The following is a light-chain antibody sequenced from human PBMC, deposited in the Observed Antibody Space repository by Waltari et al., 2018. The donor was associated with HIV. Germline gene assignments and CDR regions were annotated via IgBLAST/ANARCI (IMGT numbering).Light chain of an antibody. CDR2: EDR. CDR1: QLGEKL. V-gene: IGLV3-1*01. J-gene: IGLJ2*01. Sequence: SYELTQPPSVYVSHGHPVRITCSGDQLGEKLVCCSRQKPGQSPLLLIYEDRKRPSGLPERFSASNSGNTATLAITGTQTMDEADYYCQTWDGSAGVFGGGTKLTV. CDR3: QTWDGSAGV.